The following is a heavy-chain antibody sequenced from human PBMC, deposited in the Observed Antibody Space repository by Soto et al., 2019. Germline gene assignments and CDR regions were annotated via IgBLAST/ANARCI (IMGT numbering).Heavy chain of an antibody. CDR1: GYTLTSYD. CDR3: ARGTRVFEY. CDR2: MKPNSGNT. V-gene: IGHV1-8*02. Sequence: QVQLVQSGAEVKKPGASVKVACKACGYTLTSYDINWVRQATGLGPEWMGWMKPNSGNTGYVQKFQGRVTMTRDTSTSTVYMELNSLTSEDTAVYYCARGTRVFEYWGQGTLVTVPS. J-gene: IGHJ4*02.